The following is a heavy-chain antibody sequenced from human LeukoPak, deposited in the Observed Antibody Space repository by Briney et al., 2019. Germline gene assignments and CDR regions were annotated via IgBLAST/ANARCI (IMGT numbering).Heavy chain of an antibody. CDR2: IWYDGSNK. CDR1: GFTFSSYG. V-gene: IGHV3-33*06. CDR3: AKHKRYYGSGSYYLT. J-gene: IGHJ5*02. D-gene: IGHD3-10*01. Sequence: GGSLRLSCAASGFTFSSYGMHWVRQAPGKGLEWVAVIWYDGSNKYYADSVKGRFTISRDNSKNTLYLQMNSLRAEDTAVYYCAKHKRYYGSGSYYLTWGQGTLVTVSS.